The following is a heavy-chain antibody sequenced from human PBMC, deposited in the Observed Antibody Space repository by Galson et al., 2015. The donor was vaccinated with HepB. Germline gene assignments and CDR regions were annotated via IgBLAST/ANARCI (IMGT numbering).Heavy chain of an antibody. CDR3: ASRHHYYDSSGYSYFDY. CDR1: GFTVSSNY. Sequence: LRLSCAASGFTVSSNYMSWVRQAPGKGLEWVSVIYSGGSTYYADSVKGRFTISRDNSKNTLYLQMNSLRAEDTAVYYCASRHHYYDSSGYSYFDYWGQGTLVTVSS. D-gene: IGHD3-22*01. J-gene: IGHJ4*02. V-gene: IGHV3-66*02. CDR2: IYSGGST.